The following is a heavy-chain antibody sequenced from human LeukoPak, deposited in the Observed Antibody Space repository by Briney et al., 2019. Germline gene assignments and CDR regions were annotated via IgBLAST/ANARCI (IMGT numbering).Heavy chain of an antibody. D-gene: IGHD6-6*01. CDR3: ARDSFVDSSSV. Sequence: GVSLRLSCVASRFTLSSYSMNWVRQAPGKGLEWVSSISSSSSYIYYADSVKGRFTISRDNAKNSLYLQMNSLRAEDTAVYYCARDSFVDSSSVWGQGTMVTVSS. CDR2: ISSSSSYI. V-gene: IGHV3-21*01. J-gene: IGHJ3*01. CDR1: RFTLSSYS.